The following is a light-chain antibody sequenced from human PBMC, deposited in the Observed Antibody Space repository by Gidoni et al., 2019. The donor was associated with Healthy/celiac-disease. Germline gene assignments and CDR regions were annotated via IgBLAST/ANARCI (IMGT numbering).Light chain of an antibody. CDR2: GAS. CDR1: QSVSSSY. Sequence: EIVFTQSPVTLSLSPGDRATLSCRASQSVSSSYLAWYQQKPGQAPRLLIYGASSRATGIPDRFSGSGSGTDFTLTISRLEPEDFAVYYCQQYGSSSLTFGGGTKVEIK. CDR3: QQYGSSSLT. J-gene: IGKJ4*01. V-gene: IGKV3-20*01.